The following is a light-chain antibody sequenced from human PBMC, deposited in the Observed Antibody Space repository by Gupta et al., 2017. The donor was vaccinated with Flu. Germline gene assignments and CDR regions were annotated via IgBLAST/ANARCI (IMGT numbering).Light chain of an antibody. J-gene: IGKJ4*02. CDR3: QQCYSTPHT. CDR2: AAS. CDR1: QSVSNF. Sequence: GDRFTITCRASQSVSNFLNWYQQKPGKAPKLLIYAASTLQGGVPSRFSGSGSGTDFTLTINSLQPGDFATYYCQQCYSTPHTFGRGTTVEIK. V-gene: IGKV1-39*01.